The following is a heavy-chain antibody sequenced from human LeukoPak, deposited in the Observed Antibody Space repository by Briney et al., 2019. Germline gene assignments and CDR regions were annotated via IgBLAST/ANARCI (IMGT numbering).Heavy chain of an antibody. CDR2: ISSSSSYI. V-gene: IGHV3-21*01. CDR3: ARRFTMVRGVMGYYYMDV. Sequence: PGGSPRLSCAASGFTFSSYSMNWVRQAPGKGLEWVSSISSSSSYIYYADSVKGRFTISRDNAKNSLYLQMNSLRAEDTAVYYCARRFTMVRGVMGYYYMDVWGKGTTVTVSS. J-gene: IGHJ6*03. CDR1: GFTFSSYS. D-gene: IGHD3-10*01.